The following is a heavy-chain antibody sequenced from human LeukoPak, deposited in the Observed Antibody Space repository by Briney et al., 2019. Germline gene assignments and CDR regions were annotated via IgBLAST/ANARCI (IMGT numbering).Heavy chain of an antibody. J-gene: IGHJ5*02. CDR2: INPNSGGT. Sequence: GASVKVSCKASGYTFTGYYMHWVRQAPGQGLEWMGWINPNSGGTNYAQKFQGRVTMTRDTSISTAYMELSRLRSDDTAVYYCARDLDYGDYVGWFDPWGQGTLVTVSS. V-gene: IGHV1-2*02. CDR1: GYTFTGYY. D-gene: IGHD4-17*01. CDR3: ARDLDYGDYVGWFDP.